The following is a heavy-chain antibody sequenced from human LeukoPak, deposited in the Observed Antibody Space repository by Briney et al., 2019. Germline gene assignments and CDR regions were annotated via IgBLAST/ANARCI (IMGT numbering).Heavy chain of an antibody. D-gene: IGHD5-18*01. CDR3: AKDLRRGYSYGYESY. Sequence: GGSLRLSCAASGFTFSSYAMSWVRQAPGKGLELVSAISGSGGSTYYADSVKGRFTISRDNSKHTLYLQMNSQRAEDTAVYYCAKDLRRGYSYGYESYWGQGTLVTVSS. CDR2: ISGSGGST. CDR1: GFTFSSYA. V-gene: IGHV3-23*01. J-gene: IGHJ4*02.